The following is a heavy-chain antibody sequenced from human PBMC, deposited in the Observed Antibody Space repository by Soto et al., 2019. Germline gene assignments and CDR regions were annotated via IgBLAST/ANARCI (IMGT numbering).Heavy chain of an antibody. CDR3: ARETRSVEAHYHYYGLDV. CDR1: GDSISSGSYF. Sequence: SETLSLTCTVSGDSISSGSYFWSWIRQPPGKGLEWIGYIFYRGSTNHNPSLTGRVTFSVDTSKNQFSLRLRSVTAADTAVYYCARETRSVEAHYHYYGLDVWGQGTPVTVSS. CDR2: IFYRGST. D-gene: IGHD1-1*01. V-gene: IGHV4-61*01. J-gene: IGHJ6*02.